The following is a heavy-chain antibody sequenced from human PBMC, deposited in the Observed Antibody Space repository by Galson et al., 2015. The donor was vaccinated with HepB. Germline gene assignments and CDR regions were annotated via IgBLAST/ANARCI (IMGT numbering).Heavy chain of an antibody. CDR2: IYRGGTT. D-gene: IGHD3-10*01. CDR1: GFSVSSNY. J-gene: IGHJ6*02. Sequence: SLRLSCAASGFSVSSNYMTWVRQAPGKGLEWVSIIYRGGTTYYADSVKGRFSLSRDNSKDILYLQMDSLRGEDTAVYYCARYYVGDYNYYGAMDVWGRGTTVTVSS. V-gene: IGHV3-66*01. CDR3: ARYYVGDYNYYGAMDV.